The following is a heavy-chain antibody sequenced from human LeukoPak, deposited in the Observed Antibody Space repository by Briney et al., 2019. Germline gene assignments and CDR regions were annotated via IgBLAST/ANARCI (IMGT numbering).Heavy chain of an antibody. CDR1: GFTFTTYA. V-gene: IGHV3-23*01. CDR2: ITGSGGST. J-gene: IGHJ3*02. CDR3: ARDTGIVVYRPDAFHI. Sequence: GGSLRLSCGASGFTFTTYAMTWVRQAPGKGLEWASSITGSGGSTYYGDSVKGRFTISRDNAKNSLHLQMNSLRAEDTAVYYCARDTGIVVYRPDAFHIWGQGTMVTVSS. D-gene: IGHD3-22*01.